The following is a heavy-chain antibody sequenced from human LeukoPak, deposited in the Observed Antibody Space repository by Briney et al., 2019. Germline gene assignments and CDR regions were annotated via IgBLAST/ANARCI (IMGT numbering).Heavy chain of an antibody. J-gene: IGHJ4*02. V-gene: IGHV1-2*02. D-gene: IGHD3-3*01. CDR2: INPNSGGT. Sequence: ASVKVSCKASGYTLTGYYMHWVRQAPGQGLEWMGWINPNSGGTNYAQKFQGRVTMTRDTSISTAYMELSRLRSDDTAVYYCARGRYDFWSGYYEDFERTFDYWGQGTLVTVSS. CDR1: GYTLTGYY. CDR3: ARGRYDFWSGYYEDFERTFDY.